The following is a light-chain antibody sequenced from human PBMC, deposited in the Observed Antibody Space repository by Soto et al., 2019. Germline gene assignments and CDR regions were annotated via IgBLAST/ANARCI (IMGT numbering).Light chain of an antibody. Sequence: DIQMTQSPSTLSASVGDIVTITCRASQSISSWLAWYQQKPRKAPKLLIYKASSLKSGVPSRFSGSGSGTEFTLTISSLQPDDFATYYCQHYNSYTGAFGQGTKVDIK. CDR2: KAS. CDR1: QSISSW. CDR3: QHYNSYTGA. V-gene: IGKV1-5*03. J-gene: IGKJ1*01.